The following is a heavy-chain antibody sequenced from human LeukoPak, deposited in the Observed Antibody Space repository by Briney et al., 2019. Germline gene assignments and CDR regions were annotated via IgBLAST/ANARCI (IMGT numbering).Heavy chain of an antibody. CDR3: AGQYTAYDAFDF. V-gene: IGHV4-59*01. CDR2: IYYSGST. J-gene: IGHJ4*02. CDR1: GGSISSYY. D-gene: IGHD5-12*01. Sequence: SETLSLTCTVSGGSISSYYWSWIRQPPGKGLEWIGYIYYSGSTNYNPSLKSRVTISVDTSKNQFSLKLSSVTAADTAVYYCAGQYTAYDAFDFWGQGTPVTVSS.